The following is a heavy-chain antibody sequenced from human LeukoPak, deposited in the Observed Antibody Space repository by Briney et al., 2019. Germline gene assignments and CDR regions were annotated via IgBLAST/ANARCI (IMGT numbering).Heavy chain of an antibody. Sequence: PSETLSLTCTVSGGSISSYYWSWLRQPPGKGPEWIGYIYYSGSTNYNPSLKSRVTISVDTSKNQFSLKLSSVTAADTAVYYCARDAWVASRAGGYVIWGQGTLVTVSS. CDR3: ARDAWVASRAGGYVI. V-gene: IGHV4-59*01. D-gene: IGHD5-12*01. CDR2: IYYSGST. CDR1: GGSISSYY. J-gene: IGHJ4*02.